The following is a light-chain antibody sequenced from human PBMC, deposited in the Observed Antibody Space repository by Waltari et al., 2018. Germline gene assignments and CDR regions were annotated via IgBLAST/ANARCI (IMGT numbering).Light chain of an antibody. Sequence: DIQMTQSPSSLSASAEDKVTITCRASQPISYYLNWYQQLPGRAPKPLIHVASSLQTGVPSRFSGSGSRTNFTLTISSLQPEDFATYICQQSYSLPYTFGQGT. V-gene: IGKV1-39*01. CDR1: QPISYY. CDR3: QQSYSLPYT. CDR2: VAS. J-gene: IGKJ2*01.